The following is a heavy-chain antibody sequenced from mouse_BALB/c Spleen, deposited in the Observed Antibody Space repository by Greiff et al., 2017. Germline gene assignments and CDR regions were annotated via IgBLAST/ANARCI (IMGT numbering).Heavy chain of an antibody. V-gene: IGHV1-18*01. CDR3: ARNRYDGTFAY. CDR2: INPNHGGT. J-gene: IGHJ3*01. CDR1: GYTFTDYN. Sequence: EVQLQQSGPELVKPGASVKIPCKASGYTFTDYNMDWVKQSHGKSLEWIGDINPNHGGTIYNQKFKGKATLTVDKSSSTAYMELRSLTSEHTAVYYCARNRYDGTFAYWGQGTLVTVSA. D-gene: IGHD2-14*01.